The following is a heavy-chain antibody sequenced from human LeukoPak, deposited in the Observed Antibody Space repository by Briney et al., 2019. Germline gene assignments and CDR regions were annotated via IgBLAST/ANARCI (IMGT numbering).Heavy chain of an antibody. CDR3: ARGPAREFPDH. V-gene: IGHV4-34*01. D-gene: IGHD3-10*01. CDR1: GGSFRGYY. Sequence: SETLSLTCAVYGGSFRGYYWSWIRQPPGKGLEWIGEINHSGSTNYNPSLKSRVTISVDTSKNQFSLKLSSVTAADTAVYYCARGPAREFPDHWGEGTLVTVSS. J-gene: IGHJ4*02. CDR2: INHSGST.